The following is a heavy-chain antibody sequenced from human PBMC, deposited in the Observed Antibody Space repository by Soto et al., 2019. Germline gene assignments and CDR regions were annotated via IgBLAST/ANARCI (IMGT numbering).Heavy chain of an antibody. CDR1: GGTFSSYA. CDR2: IIPIFGTA. CDR3: ARAGSMVRGSHGNWFDP. D-gene: IGHD3-10*01. V-gene: IGHV1-69*06. Sequence: QVQLVQSGAEVKKPGSSVKVSCKASGGTFSSYAISWVRQAPGQGLEWMGGIIPIFGTANYAQKFQGRVTITEDKSTSTAYMELSSLRSEDTAVYYCARAGSMVRGSHGNWFDPWGQGTLVTVSS. J-gene: IGHJ5*02.